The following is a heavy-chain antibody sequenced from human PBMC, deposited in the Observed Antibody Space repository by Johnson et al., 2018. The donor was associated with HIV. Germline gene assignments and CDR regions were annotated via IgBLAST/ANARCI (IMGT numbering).Heavy chain of an antibody. V-gene: IGHV3-64*01. CDR3: ATSTVSDSSSWYHLEMAFDI. Sequence: VQLVESGGGLVQPGGSLRLSCAASGFTFSSYAMHWVRQAPGKGLEYDSAISSNGGSTYYANSVTGRFTISRDNSKNTLYLQMGSLRAEDMAVYYCATSTVSDSSSWYHLEMAFDIWGQGTMVTVSS. J-gene: IGHJ3*02. CDR2: ISSNGGST. D-gene: IGHD6-13*01. CDR1: GFTFSSYA.